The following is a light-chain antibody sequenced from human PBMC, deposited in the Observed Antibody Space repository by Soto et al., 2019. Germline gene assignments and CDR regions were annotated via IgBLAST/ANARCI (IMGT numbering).Light chain of an antibody. J-gene: IGKJ4*01. CDR2: PAS. V-gene: IGKV1-12*01. Sequence: DIQMTQSPSFVSASIGDRVTITCRASQGIGSWLAWYQQVPGRAPRLLIFPASPFQSGVSSRFRGSGSGTDFTLTSTSLQPEDFATYFCLQANNFPVTFGEGTKVEMK. CDR3: LQANNFPVT. CDR1: QGIGSW.